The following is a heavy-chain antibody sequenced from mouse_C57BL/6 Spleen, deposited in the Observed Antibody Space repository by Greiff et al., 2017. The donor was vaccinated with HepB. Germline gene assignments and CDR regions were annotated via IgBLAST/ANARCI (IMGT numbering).Heavy chain of an antibody. Sequence: VQLQESGPGLVAPSQSLSITCTVSGFSLTSYGVHWVRQPPGKGLEWLVVIWSDGSTTYNSALKSRLSISKDNSKSQVFLKMNSLQTDDTAMYYCARHIYYSNYGAMDYWGQGTSVTVSS. V-gene: IGHV2-6-1*01. D-gene: IGHD2-5*01. CDR3: ARHIYYSNYGAMDY. J-gene: IGHJ4*01. CDR1: GFSLTSYG. CDR2: IWSDGST.